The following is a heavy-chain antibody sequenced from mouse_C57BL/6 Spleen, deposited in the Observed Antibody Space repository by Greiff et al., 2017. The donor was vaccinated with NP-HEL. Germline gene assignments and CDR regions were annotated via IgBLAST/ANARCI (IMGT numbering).Heavy chain of an antibody. CDR1: GYTFTSYW. V-gene: IGHV1-72*01. CDR3: ARPSDDYDSYYYAMDY. CDR2: IDPKSGGT. D-gene: IGHD2-4*01. Sequence: QVQLQQPGAELVKPGASVTLSCKASGYTFTSYWMHWVKQRPGRGLEWIGRIDPKSGGTKYNEKFKSKATLTVDKPSSTAYMQLSSLTSEDSAVYYCARPSDDYDSYYYAMDYWGQGTSVTVSS. J-gene: IGHJ4*01.